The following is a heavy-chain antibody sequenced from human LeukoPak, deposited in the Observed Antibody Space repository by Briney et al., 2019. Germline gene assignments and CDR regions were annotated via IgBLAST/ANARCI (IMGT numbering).Heavy chain of an antibody. J-gene: IGHJ4*02. Sequence: SETLSLTCAVYGGSFSGYYWSWIRQPPGKGLEWIGEINHSGSTNYNPSLKSRVTISVDTSKNQFSLKLSSVTAADTAVYYCARGTTLSNYDFWSGYSDLDYFDYWGQGTLVTVSS. CDR1: GGSFSGYY. CDR3: ARGTTLSNYDFWSGYSDLDYFDY. D-gene: IGHD3-3*01. CDR2: INHSGST. V-gene: IGHV4-34*01.